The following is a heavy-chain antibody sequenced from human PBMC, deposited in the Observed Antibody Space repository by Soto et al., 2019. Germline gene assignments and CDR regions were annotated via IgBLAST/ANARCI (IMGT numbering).Heavy chain of an antibody. D-gene: IGHD6-6*01. CDR3: AKDPQPRYCSSPGDY. CDR2: ISHDGSNK. CDR1: GFTFSSYG. Sequence: QVQLVESGGGVVQPGRSLRLSCAASGFTFSSYGMHWVRQAPGKGLEWVALISHDGSNKYYTDSVKGRFTISRDNSKNTLYLQMNSLRTEDTAMYYCAKDPQPRYCSSPGDYWGQGTLVTVSS. J-gene: IGHJ4*02. V-gene: IGHV3-30*18.